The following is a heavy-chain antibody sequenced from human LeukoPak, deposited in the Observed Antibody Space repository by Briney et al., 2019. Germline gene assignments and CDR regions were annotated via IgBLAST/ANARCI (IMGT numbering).Heavy chain of an antibody. Sequence: GRSLRLSCAASGFTFSSYGMHWVRQAPGKGLEWVAVISYDGSNKYYADSVKGRFTISRDNSKNTLYLQMNSLRAEDTAVYYCAKSAYYSSGWYGDAFDIWGQGTMVTVSS. J-gene: IGHJ3*02. CDR1: GFTFSSYG. CDR2: ISYDGSNK. V-gene: IGHV3-30*18. D-gene: IGHD6-19*01. CDR3: AKSAYYSSGWYGDAFDI.